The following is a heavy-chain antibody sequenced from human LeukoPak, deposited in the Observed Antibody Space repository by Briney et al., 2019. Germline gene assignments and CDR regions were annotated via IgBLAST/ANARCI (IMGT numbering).Heavy chain of an antibody. J-gene: IGHJ3*02. V-gene: IGHV3-48*04. Sequence: GGSLRLSCAASGFTFSDYIINWVRQAPGKGLEWISYISSSGGTIYYADSVKGRFTISRDNTDNSLFLQMSSLRAEDTAVYYCARERRQWQPFDIWGQGTMVTVSS. CDR1: GFTFSDYI. D-gene: IGHD6-19*01. CDR2: ISSSGGTI. CDR3: ARERRQWQPFDI.